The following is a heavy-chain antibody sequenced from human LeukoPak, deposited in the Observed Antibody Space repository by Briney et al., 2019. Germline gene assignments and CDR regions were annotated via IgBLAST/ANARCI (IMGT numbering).Heavy chain of an antibody. V-gene: IGHV4-39*01. CDR3: ARIPRFGVVNAC. J-gene: IGHJ4*02. CDR2: IYYSGST. Sequence: SETLSLTCTVSGGSISSSSYYWGWIRQPPGTGLEWIGSIYYSGSTYYNPSLKSRVTISVDTSKNQFSLKLHSVTAADTAVYYCARIPRFGVVNACWGQGTLVTVSS. D-gene: IGHD3-3*01. CDR1: GGSISSSSYY.